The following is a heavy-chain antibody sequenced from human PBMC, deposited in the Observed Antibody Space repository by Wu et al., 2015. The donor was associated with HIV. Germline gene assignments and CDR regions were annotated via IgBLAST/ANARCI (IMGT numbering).Heavy chain of an antibody. Sequence: QVQLVQSGAEVKKPGASFKVSCKTSGYPFTAFYINWIRQAPGQGFEWLGWINPNSGGTNXAQKFQGRVTMTRDTSISTVYLELRRLTSDDTATYYCARTTFGSGGWGQGNPGSPVSS. J-gene: IGHJ4*02. D-gene: IGHD3-10*01. CDR2: INPNSGGT. CDR1: GYPFTAFY. V-gene: IGHV1-2*02. CDR3: ARTTFGSGG.